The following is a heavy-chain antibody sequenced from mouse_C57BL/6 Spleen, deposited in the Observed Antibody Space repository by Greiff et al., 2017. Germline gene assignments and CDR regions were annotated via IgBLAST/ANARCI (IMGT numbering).Heavy chain of an antibody. CDR1: GYTFTSYW. J-gene: IGHJ3*01. CDR3: ARGATAGDWFAY. D-gene: IGHD1-2*01. V-gene: IGHV1-72*01. CDR2: IDPKSGGT. Sequence: QVQLQQPGAELVKPGASVKLSCKASGYTFTSYWMHWVKQRPGRGLEWIGRIDPKSGGTKYNEKFKSKATLTVDKPSSTAYMQLSSLTSEDSAVYYCARGATAGDWFAYWGQGTLVTVSA.